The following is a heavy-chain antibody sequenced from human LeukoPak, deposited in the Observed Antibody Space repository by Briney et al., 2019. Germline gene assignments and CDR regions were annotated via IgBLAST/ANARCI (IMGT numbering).Heavy chain of an antibody. Sequence: GGSLRLSCAASGFTFSDYSMNWVRQAPGKGLEWISYISSTSFTISYADSVKGRFTISRDNAKNSLFLQMNSLRAEDAAVYYCARLPSKVSTLHSWGQGTLVTVSS. CDR1: GFTFSDYS. V-gene: IGHV3-48*01. J-gene: IGHJ4*02. D-gene: IGHD2-15*01. CDR2: ISSTSFTI. CDR3: ARLPSKVSTLHS.